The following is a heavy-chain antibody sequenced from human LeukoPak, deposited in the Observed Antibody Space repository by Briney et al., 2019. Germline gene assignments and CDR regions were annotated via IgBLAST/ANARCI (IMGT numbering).Heavy chain of an antibody. CDR3: CSSGLQQNDY. D-gene: IGHD2-2*01. V-gene: IGHV3-30*02. Sequence: PGGSLRLSCAASGFTFSDYGIHWVRQAPGKGLEWVAFIRYDGNNKYFADSVKGRFTISRDNSKNTLYLQMNSLRAEDTAVYYCCSSGLQQNDYWGQGTLVTVSS. CDR1: GFTFSDYG. J-gene: IGHJ4*02. CDR2: IRYDGNNK.